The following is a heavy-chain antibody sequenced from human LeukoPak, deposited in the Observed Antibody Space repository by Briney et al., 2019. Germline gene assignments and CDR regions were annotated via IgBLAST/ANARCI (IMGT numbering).Heavy chain of an antibody. Sequence: QPGGSLRLSCAASGFTFSNYAMSWVRQAPGKGLEWVSGISGSGGSTYYVDSVKGRFTISRDYSKNTLYLQMNSLRAEDTAVYYCAKDEGSSGWAWVLYWGQGTLVTVSS. CDR2: ISGSGGST. D-gene: IGHD6-19*01. J-gene: IGHJ4*02. CDR3: AKDEGSSGWAWVLY. V-gene: IGHV3-23*01. CDR1: GFTFSNYA.